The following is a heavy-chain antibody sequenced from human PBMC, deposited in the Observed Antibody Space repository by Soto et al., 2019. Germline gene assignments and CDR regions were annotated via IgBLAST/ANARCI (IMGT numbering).Heavy chain of an antibody. CDR2: ISYDGSNK. CDR3: ARLGSGYFDY. CDR1: GFTFSSYA. J-gene: IGHJ4*02. D-gene: IGHD3-22*01. Sequence: GGSLRLSCAASGFTFSSYAMHWVRQAPGKGLEWVAVISYDGSNKYYADSVKGRFTISRDNSKNTLYLQMNSLRAEDTAVYYCARLGSGYFDYWGQGTLVTVSS. V-gene: IGHV3-30-3*01.